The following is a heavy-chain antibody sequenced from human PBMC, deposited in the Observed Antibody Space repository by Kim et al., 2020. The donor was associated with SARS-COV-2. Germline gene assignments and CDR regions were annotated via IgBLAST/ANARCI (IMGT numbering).Heavy chain of an antibody. J-gene: IGHJ4*02. CDR3: AKDLSSGWYGGLDY. D-gene: IGHD6-19*01. Sequence: ADSVKGRFTNSRDNSKNTLYLQMNSLRAEDTAVYYCAKDLSSGWYGGLDYWGQGTLVTVSS. V-gene: IGHV3-30*02.